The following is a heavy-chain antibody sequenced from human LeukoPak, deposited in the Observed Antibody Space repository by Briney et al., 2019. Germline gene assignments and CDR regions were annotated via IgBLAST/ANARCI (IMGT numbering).Heavy chain of an antibody. Sequence: ASVNVSCQASGYTFTSYGISWVRQAPGQGLEWMGWISAYNGNTNYAQKLQGRVTQTTDTSTSTAYMELRSLRSDDTAVYYCARAFSPTYYYDSSGYYLDYWGQGTLVTVSS. J-gene: IGHJ4*02. CDR3: ARAFSPTYYYDSSGYYLDY. D-gene: IGHD3-22*01. CDR2: ISAYNGNT. V-gene: IGHV1-18*01. CDR1: GYTFTSYG.